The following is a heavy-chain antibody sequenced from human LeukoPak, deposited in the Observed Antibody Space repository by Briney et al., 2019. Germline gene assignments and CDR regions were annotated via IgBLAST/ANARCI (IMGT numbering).Heavy chain of an antibody. J-gene: IGHJ4*02. Sequence: GGSLRLSCAASGFTFSTYAMHWVRQAPGKGLEWVAVLSYDGIYKYYADSMKGRFTISRDTSKNTLYLQMSSLRDEDTALYYCARALTRTQLWPGFDYWGQGTLVTVSS. V-gene: IGHV3-30*04. CDR3: ARALTRTQLWPGFDY. D-gene: IGHD1-1*01. CDR1: GFTFSTYA. CDR2: LSYDGIYK.